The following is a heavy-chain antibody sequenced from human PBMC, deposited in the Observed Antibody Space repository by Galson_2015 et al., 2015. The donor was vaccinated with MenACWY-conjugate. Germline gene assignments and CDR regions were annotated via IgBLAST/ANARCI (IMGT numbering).Heavy chain of an antibody. CDR2: GSGGST. D-gene: IGHD3-10*01. CDR3: AKDREGYASGTYFRDFDY. J-gene: IGHJ4*02. V-gene: IGHV3-23*01. Sequence: GSGGSTYNADSVRGRFTISRDNSKNTLYLQMNSLRAEDTAVYYCAKDREGYASGTYFRDFDYWGQGTLVTVSS.